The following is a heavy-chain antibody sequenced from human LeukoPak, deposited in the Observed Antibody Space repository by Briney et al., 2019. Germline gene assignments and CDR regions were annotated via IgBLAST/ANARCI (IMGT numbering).Heavy chain of an antibody. Sequence: TPSETLSLTCTVSGGSVSSGNYYWSWIRQPPGKGLEWIGYIYYSGSTNYNPSLKSRVTISVDTSKNQFSLKLSSVTAADTAVYYCARDPSGYFNYWGQGTLATVSS. V-gene: IGHV4-61*01. CDR1: GGSVSSGNYY. D-gene: IGHD3-22*01. J-gene: IGHJ4*02. CDR2: IYYSGST. CDR3: ARDPSGYFNY.